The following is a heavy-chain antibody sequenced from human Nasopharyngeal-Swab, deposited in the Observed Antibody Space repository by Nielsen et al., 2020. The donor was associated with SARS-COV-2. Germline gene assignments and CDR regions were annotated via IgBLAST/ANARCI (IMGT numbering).Heavy chain of an antibody. V-gene: IGHV3-73*01. CDR1: GFTFSDFA. J-gene: IGHJ4*02. D-gene: IGHD2-15*01. Sequence: GESLKISCAASGFTFSDFAIHWVRQASGKGLEWVGRIRSKGNNYATAYAASVKGRFTIFRDDPTNTAYLQMNSLKTEDTAVYYCTRCGGGCYSGRDYWGQGTLVTVSS. CDR2: IRSKGNNYAT. CDR3: TRCGGGCYSGRDY.